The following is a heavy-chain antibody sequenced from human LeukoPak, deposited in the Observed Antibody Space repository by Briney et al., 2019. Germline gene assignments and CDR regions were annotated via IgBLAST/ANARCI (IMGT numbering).Heavy chain of an antibody. CDR3: ARDEARYSSGYYPNWFDP. Sequence: ASVKVSCKASAYTFTSYGISRVRQAHGQGLEWMGWVSGYNGYTHYAHNLQGRVTMTTDTSTSTAYMELRSLRSDDTAVYYCARDEARYSSGYYPNWFDPWGQGTLVTVSS. V-gene: IGHV1-18*01. J-gene: IGHJ5*02. CDR2: VSGYNGYT. CDR1: AYTFTSYG. D-gene: IGHD3-22*01.